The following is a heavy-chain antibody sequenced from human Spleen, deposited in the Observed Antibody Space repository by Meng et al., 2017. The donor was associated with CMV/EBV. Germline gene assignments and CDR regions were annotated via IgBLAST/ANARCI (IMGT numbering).Heavy chain of an antibody. CDR3: ALALYSSSIDY. J-gene: IGHJ4*02. D-gene: IGHD6-6*01. CDR2: IYWDDDK. CDR1: GFSRSTSGVG. Sequence: QITLKESGPTLVKPTQTLTLTCTFSGFSRSTSGVGVGWIRQPPGKALEWLALIYWDDDKRYSPSLKSRLTITKDTSKNQVVLTMTNMDPVDTATHYCALALYSSSIDYWGQGTLVTVSS. V-gene: IGHV2-5*02.